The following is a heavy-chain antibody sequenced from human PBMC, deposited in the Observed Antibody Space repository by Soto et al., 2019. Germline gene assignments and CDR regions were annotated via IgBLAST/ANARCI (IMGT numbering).Heavy chain of an antibody. D-gene: IGHD6-13*01. CDR1: GGSIGSSSYY. J-gene: IGHJ4*02. Sequence: SETLSLTCTVSGGSIGSSSYYWGWIRQPPGKGLEWIGTTSYSGTTYHNPSLKSRVTISVDTSKTHFSLNLSSVTAADTAVYYCARNRHTIRYSNTWYFDYWGQGYLVTVSS. V-gene: IGHV4-39*02. CDR2: TSYSGTT. CDR3: ARNRHTIRYSNTWYFDY.